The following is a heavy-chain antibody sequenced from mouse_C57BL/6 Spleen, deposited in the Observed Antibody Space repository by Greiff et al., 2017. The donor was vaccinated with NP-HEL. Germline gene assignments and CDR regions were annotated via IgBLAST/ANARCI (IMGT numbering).Heavy chain of an antibody. V-gene: IGHV3-8*01. D-gene: IGHD3-1*01. CDR3: AGSGPPRYFDV. Sequence: EVMLVESGPGLAKPSQTLSLTCSVTGYSITSDYWNWIRKFPGNKLEYMGYISYSGSTYYNPSLKSRISITRDTSKNQYYLQVNSVTTEDTASYYFAGSGPPRYFDVWGKWTTVTVSS. CDR1: GYSITSDY. CDR2: ISYSGST. J-gene: IGHJ1*03.